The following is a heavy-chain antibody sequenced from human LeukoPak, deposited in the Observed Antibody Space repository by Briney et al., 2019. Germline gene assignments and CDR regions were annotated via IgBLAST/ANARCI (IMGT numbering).Heavy chain of an antibody. V-gene: IGHV4-39*07. CDR2: IYYSGST. CDR1: DGSISSSRYY. D-gene: IGHD4/OR15-4a*01. J-gene: IGHJ4*02. CDR3: ARAALGMTMDY. Sequence: SETLSLTRTVSDGSISSSRYYWGWTRQPPEKGLEWIGNIYYSGSTYYNPSLKSRVTISVDTSKNQFSLKLSSVTAADTAVYYCARAALGMTMDYWGQGTLVTVSS.